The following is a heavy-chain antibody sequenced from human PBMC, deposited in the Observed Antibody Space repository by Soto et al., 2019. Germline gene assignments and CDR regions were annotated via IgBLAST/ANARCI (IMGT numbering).Heavy chain of an antibody. CDR2: ISGGGGVT. CDR3: AKVKTASGSES. D-gene: IGHD6-13*01. Sequence: EVQLLDSGGGVVQPGGSLRLSCAASGFTFSSHAMNWVRQTPGKGLEWVSLISGGGGVTYYSDSVKGRFTISRDNSKSTLYLQMNSLRAEDTALYYCAKVKTASGSESWGQGTLVTVSS. V-gene: IGHV3-23*01. CDR1: GFTFSSHA. J-gene: IGHJ5*02.